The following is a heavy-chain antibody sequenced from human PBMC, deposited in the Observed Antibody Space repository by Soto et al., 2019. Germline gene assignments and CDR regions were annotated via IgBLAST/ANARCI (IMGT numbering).Heavy chain of an antibody. J-gene: IGHJ6*02. CDR2: IIPILGIA. V-gene: IGHV1-69*08. CDR3: ARDHYYYGMDV. CDR1: GGTFSSYT. Sequence: QVQLVQSGAEVKKPGSSVKVSCKASGGTFSSYTISWVRQAPGQGLEWMGRIIPILGIANYAQKFQGRVTIPADKSTSTAYMELSSLRSEDTAVYYCARDHYYYGMDVWGQGTTVTVSS.